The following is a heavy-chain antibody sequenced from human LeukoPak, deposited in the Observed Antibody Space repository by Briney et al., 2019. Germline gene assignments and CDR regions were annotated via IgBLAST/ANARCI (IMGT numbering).Heavy chain of an antibody. CDR2: VNHDGTT. V-gene: IGHV4-39*07. CDR3: ARVQDTTMGHFDD. CDR1: GGSVSSSSYY. D-gene: IGHD1-1*01. J-gene: IGHJ4*02. Sequence: SETLSLTCTVSGGSVSSSSYYWGWTRQPPGKGPEWIGTVNHDGTTYHNPSLKSRVTISVDTSKNQFSLKLSSVTAADTAEYYCARVQDTTMGHFDDWGQGTLVTVSS.